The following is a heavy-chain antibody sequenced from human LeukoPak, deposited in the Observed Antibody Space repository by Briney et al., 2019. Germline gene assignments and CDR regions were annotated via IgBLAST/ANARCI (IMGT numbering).Heavy chain of an antibody. CDR2: IHYSGST. V-gene: IGHV4-39*01. D-gene: IGHD6-6*01. J-gene: IGHJ4*02. Sequence: ETLSLTCIVSGGSITNSNYYWGWVRQPPGKGLQWIGSIHYSGSTYYNPSLKSRITISVDTSKNQFSLKLSSVTAADTAVYFCARQHYVSSFGFSGYWGQGTLVTVSS. CDR3: ARQHYVSSFGFSGY. CDR1: GGSITNSNYY.